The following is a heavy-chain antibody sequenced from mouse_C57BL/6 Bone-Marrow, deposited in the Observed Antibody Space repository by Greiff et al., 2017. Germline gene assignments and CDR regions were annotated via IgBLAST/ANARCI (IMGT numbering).Heavy chain of an antibody. V-gene: IGHV14-4*01. J-gene: IGHJ3*01. D-gene: IGHD2-1*01. CDR1: GFNIKDDY. CDR2: IDPENGDT. CDR3: TTHYGNFPY. Sequence: VQLKQSGAELVRPGASVKLSCTASGFNIKDDYMHWVKQRPEQGLEWTGWIDPENGDTEYASKFQGKATITADTSSNTAYLQLSSMTSEDTAVYYCTTHYGNFPYWGPGTLVTVSA.